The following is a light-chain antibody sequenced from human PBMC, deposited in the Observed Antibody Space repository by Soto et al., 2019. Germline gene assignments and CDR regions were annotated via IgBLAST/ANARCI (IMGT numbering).Light chain of an antibody. Sequence: DIVMTQSPDSLAVSLGERATINCKSSQSVLYSSNNKNYLAWYQLKPGRPPKLLMYWASTRESGVPDRFSGSGSGTDFTLTITSLQAEDVAVYYCQQYYSTPPYTFGQGTKLEIK. CDR3: QQYYSTPPYT. CDR2: WAS. V-gene: IGKV4-1*01. J-gene: IGKJ2*01. CDR1: QSVLYSSNNKNY.